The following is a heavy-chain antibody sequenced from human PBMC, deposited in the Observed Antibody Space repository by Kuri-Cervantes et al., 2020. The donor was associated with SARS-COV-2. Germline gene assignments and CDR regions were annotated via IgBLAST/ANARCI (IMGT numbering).Heavy chain of an antibody. CDR3: AREPLQWLGEYQYYFDY. J-gene: IGHJ4*02. CDR2: TYYRSKWYN. CDR1: GDSVSSNSAA. Sequence: SQTLSLTCAISGDSVSSNSAAWNWIRRSPSRGLEWLERTYYRSKWYNDYAVSVKSRITINPDTSKNQFSLQLNSVTPEDTAVYYCAREPLQWLGEYQYYFDYWGQGTLVTVSS. V-gene: IGHV6-1*01. D-gene: IGHD6-19*01.